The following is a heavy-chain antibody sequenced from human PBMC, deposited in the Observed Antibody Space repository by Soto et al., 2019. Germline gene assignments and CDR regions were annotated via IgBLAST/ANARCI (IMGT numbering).Heavy chain of an antibody. CDR3: ARLVGGIQLWLSYFDY. J-gene: IGHJ4*02. D-gene: IGHD5-18*01. V-gene: IGHV4-61*01. Sequence: PSETLSLTCTVSGGSVSSGSYYWSWIRQPPGKGLEWIGYIYYSGSTNYNPSLKSRVTISVDTSKNQFSLKLSSVTAADTAVYYCARLVGGIQLWLSYFDYWGQGTLVTVSS. CDR1: GGSVSSGSYY. CDR2: IYYSGST.